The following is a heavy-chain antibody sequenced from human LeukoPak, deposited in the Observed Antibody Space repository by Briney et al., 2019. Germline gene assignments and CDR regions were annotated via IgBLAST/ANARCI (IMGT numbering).Heavy chain of an antibody. CDR1: GFTFYDYG. J-gene: IGHJ6*03. CDR2: IYSGGST. D-gene: IGHD3-10*01. V-gene: IGHV3-53*01. Sequence: GGSLRLSCAASGFTFYDYGMTWVRQAPGKGLEWVSVIYSGGSTYYAGSVKGRFTISRDNPKNTLYLQMNSLRVDDTAVYYCARVYYGSGSLHYYYYYMDVWGKGTTVTISS. CDR3: ARVYYGSGSLHYYYYYMDV.